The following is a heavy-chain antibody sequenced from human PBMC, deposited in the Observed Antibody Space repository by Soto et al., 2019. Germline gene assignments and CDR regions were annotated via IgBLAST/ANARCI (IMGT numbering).Heavy chain of an antibody. D-gene: IGHD3-3*01. CDR1: GFTFSSYA. Sequence: GGSLRLSCAASGFTFSSYAMSWVRQAPGKGLEWVSAISGSGGSTYYADSVKGRFTISRDNSKNTLYLQMNSLRAEDTAVYYCAKAQGGSYYDFWSGYPHGYWGQGTLVTVSS. CDR3: AKAQGGSYYDFWSGYPHGY. J-gene: IGHJ4*02. V-gene: IGHV3-23*01. CDR2: ISGSGGST.